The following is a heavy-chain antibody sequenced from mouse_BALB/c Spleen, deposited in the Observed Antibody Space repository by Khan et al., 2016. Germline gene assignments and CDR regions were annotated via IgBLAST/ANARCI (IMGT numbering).Heavy chain of an antibody. J-gene: IGHJ2*01. CDR2: ISYSGST. Sequence: EVQLQESGPGLVKPSQSLSPTCTVTGYSITSDYAWNWIRQFPGNKLEWMGYISYSGSTSYNPSLKSRISITRDTSKNQFFLQLNSVTTEDTATYYCARLDSSGYAYYFDYWGQGTTLTVSS. CDR3: ARLDSSGYAYYFDY. V-gene: IGHV3-2*02. CDR1: GYSITSDYA. D-gene: IGHD3-2*01.